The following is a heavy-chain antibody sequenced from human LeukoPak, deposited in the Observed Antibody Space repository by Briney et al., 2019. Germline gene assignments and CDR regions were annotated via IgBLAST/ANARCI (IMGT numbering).Heavy chain of an antibody. J-gene: IGHJ6*02. Sequence: ASVKVSCKASGYTFTGYYMHWVRQAPGQGLEWMGWINPSSGGTNYAQKFQGWVTMTRDTSISTAYMELSRLRSDDTAVYYCARDTGLTGTTYYYYGMDVWGQGTTVTVSS. CDR1: GYTFTGYY. V-gene: IGHV1-2*04. D-gene: IGHD1-7*01. CDR3: ARDTGLTGTTYYYYGMDV. CDR2: INPSSGGT.